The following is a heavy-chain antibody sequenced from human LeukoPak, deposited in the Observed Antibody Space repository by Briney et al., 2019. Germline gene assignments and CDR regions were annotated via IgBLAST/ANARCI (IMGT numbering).Heavy chain of an antibody. J-gene: IGHJ6*03. CDR2: ISGSGGHT. CDR1: GITFSSHA. Sequence: PGGSLRLSCAASGITFSSHAMSWVRQAPGKGLEWVSLISGSGGHTYYGDSVKGRFTISRDNSTNRLYLQMNSLRPEDTAVYYCAKGGAATMRDGYNYYYYYMEVWGQGTLVTVSS. V-gene: IGHV3-23*01. CDR3: AKGGAATMRDGYNYYYYYMEV. D-gene: IGHD5-24*01.